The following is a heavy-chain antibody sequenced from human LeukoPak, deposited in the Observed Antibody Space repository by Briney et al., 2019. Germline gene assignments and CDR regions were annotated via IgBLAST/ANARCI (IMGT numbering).Heavy chain of an antibody. Sequence: SETLSLTCTVSGGSVSSGSYYWSWIRQPPGKGLEWIGYIYYSGSTNYNPSLKSRVTISVDASKNQFSLKLSSVTAADTAVYYCARDSVGATPAAFDIWGQGTMVTVSS. J-gene: IGHJ3*02. CDR2: IYYSGST. CDR3: ARDSVGATPAAFDI. CDR1: GGSVSSGSYY. D-gene: IGHD1-26*01. V-gene: IGHV4-61*01.